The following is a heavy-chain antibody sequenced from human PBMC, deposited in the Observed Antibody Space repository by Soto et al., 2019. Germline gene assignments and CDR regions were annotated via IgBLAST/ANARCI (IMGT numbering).Heavy chain of an antibody. Sequence: GGSLRLSCAASGFTFSSYAMSWVRQAPGKGLEWVSAISGSGGSTYYADSVKGRFTISRDNSKNTLYLQMNSLRAEDTAVYYCAKGLGSGWEDYYYYYGMDVWGQGTTVTVSS. D-gene: IGHD6-19*01. CDR2: ISGSGGST. CDR1: GFTFSSYA. CDR3: AKGLGSGWEDYYYYYGMDV. V-gene: IGHV3-23*01. J-gene: IGHJ6*02.